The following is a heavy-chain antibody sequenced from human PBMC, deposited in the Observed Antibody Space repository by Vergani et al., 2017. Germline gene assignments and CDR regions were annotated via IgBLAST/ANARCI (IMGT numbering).Heavy chain of an antibody. CDR1: GASISSYF. CDR3: ARDQWDDDGPRGWFAP. CDR2: VHTDGTA. D-gene: IGHD5-24*01. V-gene: IGHV4-4*07. Sequence: VQLQESGPGLLKPSETLSLTCSVSGASISSYFWSWIRQPAGKGLEWLGRVHTDGTAYYNPSLRTRVRLSADSSQSQFSLKMTSLTAADTAVYFCARDQWDDDGPRGWFAPWGQGILVTVSS. J-gene: IGHJ5*02.